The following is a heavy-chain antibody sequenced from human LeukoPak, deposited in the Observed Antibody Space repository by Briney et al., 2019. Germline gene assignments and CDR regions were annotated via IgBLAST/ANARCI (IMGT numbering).Heavy chain of an antibody. CDR3: AKDEYLLRD. V-gene: IGHV3-23*01. J-gene: IGHJ4*02. CDR2: ISGSGGST. D-gene: IGHD2-15*01. CDR1: GFTFSSYA. Sequence: GGSLRLSCATSGFTFSSYALNWVRQAPGKGLEWVSAISGSGGSTYYADSVKGRFTISRDNSKNTLYLQMNSLRAEDTAVYYCAKDEYLLRDWGQGTLVTVSS.